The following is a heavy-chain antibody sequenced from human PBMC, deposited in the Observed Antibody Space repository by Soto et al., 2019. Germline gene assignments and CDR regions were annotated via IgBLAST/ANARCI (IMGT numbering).Heavy chain of an antibody. CDR2: VIPMFNTS. V-gene: IGHV1-69*06. J-gene: IGHJ4*02. CDR3: SSGSSMTAVTVFEY. Sequence: QVQLEQSGPEVKRPGSSVKVSCKASGGTFSSYSVSWVRQAPGQGLEWMGGVIPMFNTSNYALRFQGRVTITADKSTSTVYMYLSSLRYDDTSVYYCSSGSSMTAVTVFEYWGQGTLVTVSS. D-gene: IGHD4-17*01. CDR1: GGTFSSYS.